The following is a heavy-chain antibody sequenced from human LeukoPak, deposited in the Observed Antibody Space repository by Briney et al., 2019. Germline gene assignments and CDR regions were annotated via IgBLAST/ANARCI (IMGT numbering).Heavy chain of an antibody. CDR3: ARDRDSGYQH. CDR1: GGSISSYY. Sequence: SGTLSLTCTVSGGSISSYYWSWIRQPPGKGLEWIGYIYYSGSTNYNPSLKSRVTISVDTSKNQFSLKLSSVTAADTAVYYCARDRDSGYQHWGQVTLVTVSS. J-gene: IGHJ1*01. CDR2: IYYSGST. V-gene: IGHV4-59*01. D-gene: IGHD5-12*01.